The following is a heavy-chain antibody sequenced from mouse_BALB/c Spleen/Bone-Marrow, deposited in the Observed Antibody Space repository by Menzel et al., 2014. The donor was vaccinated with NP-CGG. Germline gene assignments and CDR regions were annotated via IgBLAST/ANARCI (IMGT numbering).Heavy chain of an antibody. V-gene: IGHV1-54*03. CDR1: GYAFTNYL. Sequence: QVQLKQSGTDLVRPGTSVKVSCKASGYAFTNYLIEWIKQRPGQGLEWIGVINPGSGGINYNERFKGKATLTADKSSSTAYTQLSSLTSDDSAAYFCARSIYDGYSEAMDYWGQGTSVTVSS. J-gene: IGHJ4*01. CDR3: ARSIYDGYSEAMDY. CDR2: INPGSGGI. D-gene: IGHD2-3*01.